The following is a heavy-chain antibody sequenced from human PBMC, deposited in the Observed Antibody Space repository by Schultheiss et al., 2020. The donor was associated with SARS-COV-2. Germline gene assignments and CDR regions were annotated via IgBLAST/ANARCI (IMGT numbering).Heavy chain of an antibody. CDR3: ARDRRFDY. CDR1: GFTFSNYG. CDR2: IKQDGSEK. V-gene: IGHV3-7*01. Sequence: GGSLRLSCAASGFTFSNYGMHWVRQAPGKGLEWVANIKQDGSEKYYVDSVKGRFTISRDNAKNTLYLQMNSLRAEDTAVYYCARDRRFDYWGQGTLVTVSS. J-gene: IGHJ4*02.